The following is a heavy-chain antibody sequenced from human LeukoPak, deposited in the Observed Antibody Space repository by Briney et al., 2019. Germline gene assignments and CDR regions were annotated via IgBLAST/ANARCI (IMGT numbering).Heavy chain of an antibody. Sequence: GGSLRLSCAASGFTFSSYAMSWVRQAPGKGLEWVSAISGSGGSTYYADSVKGRCTISRDNSKNTLNLQMNSLRAEDTAVYYCAKIDGSSWYADYWGQGTLVTVSS. D-gene: IGHD6-13*01. J-gene: IGHJ4*02. CDR3: AKIDGSSWYADY. CDR2: ISGSGGST. V-gene: IGHV3-23*01. CDR1: GFTFSSYA.